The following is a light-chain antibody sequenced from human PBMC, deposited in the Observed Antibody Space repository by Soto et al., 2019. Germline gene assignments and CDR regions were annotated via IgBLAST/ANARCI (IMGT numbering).Light chain of an antibody. V-gene: IGLV2-14*03. Sequence: QSALTQPASVSGSPGQSITISCIGTSSDIVGYNYVSWHQQHPGKAPKLMIFDAFEPPLCVSTRFSGSKSGNTASLPISGRHNEVEAVYYSCSSHDDRYYFFGSGT. J-gene: IGLJ1*01. CDR3: CSSHDDRYYF. CDR1: SSDIVGYNY. CDR2: DAF.